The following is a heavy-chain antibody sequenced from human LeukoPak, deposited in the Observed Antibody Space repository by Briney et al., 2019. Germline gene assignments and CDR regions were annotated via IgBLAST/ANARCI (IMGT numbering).Heavy chain of an antibody. J-gene: IGHJ4*02. CDR2: IYSGRNT. CDR3: AGSSSHLSFDY. V-gene: IGHV3-53*01. D-gene: IGHD6-13*01. CDR1: GFTVSSNY. Sequence: GGSLRLSCAASGFTVSSNYMSWVRQAPGKGLEWVSVIYSGRNTYYAHSVKGRFTISRDTSKNTLYLQMNSLRAEDTAVFYCAGSSSHLSFDYWGQGTLVTVSS.